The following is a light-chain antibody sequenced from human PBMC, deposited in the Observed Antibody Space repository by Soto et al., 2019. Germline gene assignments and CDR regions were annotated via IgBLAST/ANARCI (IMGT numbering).Light chain of an antibody. CDR2: DAS. Sequence: EIVLTQSPATLSLSPGERATLSCRASQSVASYLAWYQQRPGQAPRLLVYDASNRAPGIPARFSGSGSGTDFTLTISSLEPEDFAVYYCRHRSNWPLTFGGGTRVEIK. J-gene: IGKJ4*01. CDR1: QSVASY. V-gene: IGKV3-11*01. CDR3: RHRSNWPLT.